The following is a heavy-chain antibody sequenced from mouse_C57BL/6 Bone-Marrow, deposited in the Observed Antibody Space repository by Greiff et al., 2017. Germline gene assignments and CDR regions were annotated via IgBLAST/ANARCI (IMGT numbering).Heavy chain of an antibody. CDR2: ISNLAYSI. CDR1: GFTFSDYG. J-gene: IGHJ4*01. V-gene: IGHV5-15*01. D-gene: IGHD2-3*01. CDR3: ARHEDGYPLAMDD. Sequence: EVQLVESGGGLVQPGGSLKLSCAASGFTFSDYGMAWVRQAPRQGPEWVAFISNLAYSIYYADTVTGRFTISRENAKNTLYLEMSSLRSEDTAMYYCARHEDGYPLAMDDWGQGTSVTVSS.